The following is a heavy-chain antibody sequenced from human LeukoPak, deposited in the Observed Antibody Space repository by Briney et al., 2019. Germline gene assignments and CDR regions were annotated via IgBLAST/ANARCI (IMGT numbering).Heavy chain of an antibody. Sequence: SETLSLTCAVFGGSFSDYYWSWIRKPPGQGLEWIGEVHQSRSSNYNPSLKGRVTISVDTSKNQFSLKLSSVTAADTAVYDCARAGLRFFDWSQNYYYGMDVWGQGNTVTVSS. V-gene: IGHV4-34*01. J-gene: IGHJ6*02. CDR2: VHQSRSS. CDR3: ARAGLRFFDWSQNYYYGMDV. D-gene: IGHD3-9*01. CDR1: GGSFSDYY.